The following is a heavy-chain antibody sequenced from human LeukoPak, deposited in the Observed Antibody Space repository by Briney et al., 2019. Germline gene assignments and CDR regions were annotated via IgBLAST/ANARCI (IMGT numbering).Heavy chain of an antibody. V-gene: IGHV1-69*04. D-gene: IGHD7-27*01. CDR2: IIPILGIA. Sequence: ASVKVSCKASGGTFSSYAISWVRQAPGQGLEWMGRIIPILGIANYAQKFQGRVTITADKSTSTAYMELSSLRSEDTAVYYCAQGGEDDAFDIWGQGTMVTVSS. J-gene: IGHJ3*02. CDR1: GGTFSSYA. CDR3: AQGGEDDAFDI.